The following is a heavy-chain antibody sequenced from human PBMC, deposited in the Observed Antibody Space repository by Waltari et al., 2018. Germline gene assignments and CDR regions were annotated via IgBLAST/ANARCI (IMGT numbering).Heavy chain of an antibody. CDR1: GGTFSSYT. V-gene: IGHV1-69*08. Sequence: QVQLVQSGAEVKKPGSSVKVSCKASGGTFSSYTISWVRQAAGQGLEWMGRMIPILCIANDAQKFQGRVTITADKSASTAYMELSSLRSEDTAVYYGARDVAGNYDDYWGQGTLVTVSS. D-gene: IGHD4-4*01. CDR2: MIPILCIA. J-gene: IGHJ4*02. CDR3: ARDVAGNYDDY.